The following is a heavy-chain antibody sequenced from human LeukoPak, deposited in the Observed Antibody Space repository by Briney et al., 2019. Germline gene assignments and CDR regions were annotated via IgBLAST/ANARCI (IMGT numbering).Heavy chain of an antibody. Sequence: GGSLRLSCVASGFTFSNYAMSWVRQAPGKGLEWVSVIYSGGSTYYADSVKGRFTISRDNSKNTLYLQMNSLRAEDTAVYYCAREGCTSTSCISDAFDMWGQGTMVTVSS. V-gene: IGHV3-53*01. D-gene: IGHD2-2*01. J-gene: IGHJ3*02. CDR3: AREGCTSTSCISDAFDM. CDR1: GFTFSNYA. CDR2: IYSGGST.